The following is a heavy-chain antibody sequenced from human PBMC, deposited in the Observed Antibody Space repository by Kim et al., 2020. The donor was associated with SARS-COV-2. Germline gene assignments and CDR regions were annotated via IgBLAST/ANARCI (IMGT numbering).Heavy chain of an antibody. J-gene: IGHJ3*02. V-gene: IGHV6-1*01. Sequence: GYAGSLQSRITNNADKSKNPFSLQLNSVSPEDTAVYYCARDTPGQKAYDIWGQGTMVTVSS. CDR3: ARDTPGQKAYDI.